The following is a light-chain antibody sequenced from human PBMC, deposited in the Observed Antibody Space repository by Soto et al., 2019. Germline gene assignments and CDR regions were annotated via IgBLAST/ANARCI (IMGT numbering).Light chain of an antibody. V-gene: IGLV2-14*01. J-gene: IGLJ3*02. CDR3: SSYAGSNDLV. Sequence: QSALTQPASVSGSPGQSITISCTGTSSDVGAYNYVSWYQQHPGKAPKLMIFEVSNRASGVSIRFSGSKSGNTASLTISGLQAEDEADYYCSSYAGSNDLVFGGGTKLTVL. CDR2: EVS. CDR1: SSDVGAYNY.